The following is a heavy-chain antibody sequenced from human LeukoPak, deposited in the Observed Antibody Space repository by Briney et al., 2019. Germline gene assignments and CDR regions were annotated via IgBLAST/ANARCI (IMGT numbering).Heavy chain of an antibody. J-gene: IGHJ4*02. D-gene: IGHD5-18*01. CDR2: INGNGAST. CDR3: AKDQGYSYYYLDY. V-gene: IGHV3-23*01. Sequence: PGGSLRLSCAASGFTFDTHAMSWVRQAPGKGVEWVSGINGNGASTYYSDSVKGRFTISRDNSKNTLYLQMSTLRAEDTAVYYCAKDQGYSYYYLDYWGQGTLVTVSS. CDR1: GFTFDTHA.